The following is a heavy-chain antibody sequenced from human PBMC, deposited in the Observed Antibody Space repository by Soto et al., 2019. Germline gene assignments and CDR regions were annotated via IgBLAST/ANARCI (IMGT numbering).Heavy chain of an antibody. J-gene: IGHJ4*03. V-gene: IGHV3-23*01. CDR1: GFTFSSYA. CDR2: ISGSGGST. CDR3: AKARGGLDGSVLDY. Sequence: GGSLRRSCAASGFTFSSYAMSWVRQAPGKGLEWVSAISGSGGSTYYADSVKGRFTISRDNSKNTLYLQMNSLRAEDTAVYYCAKARGGLDGSVLDYWGHGTLVTVSS. D-gene: IGHD3-10*01.